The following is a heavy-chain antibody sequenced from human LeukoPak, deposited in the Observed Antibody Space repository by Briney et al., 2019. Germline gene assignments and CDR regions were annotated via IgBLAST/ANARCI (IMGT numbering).Heavy chain of an antibody. CDR2: IWYDGSNK. CDR3: AKDSYYYDSSGYPDY. V-gene: IGHV3-33*06. D-gene: IGHD3-22*01. Sequence: GGSLRLSCAASGFTFSSYGMHWVRQAPGKGLEWVAVIWYDGSNKYYADSVKGRFTISRDNSRNTLYLQMNSQRAEDTAVYYCAKDSYYYDSSGYPDYWGQGTLVTVSS. J-gene: IGHJ4*02. CDR1: GFTFSSYG.